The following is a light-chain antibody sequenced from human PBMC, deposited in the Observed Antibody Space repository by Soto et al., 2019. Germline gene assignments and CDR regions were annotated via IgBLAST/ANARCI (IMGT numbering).Light chain of an antibody. J-gene: IGKJ1*01. CDR2: AAS. CDR3: QQYNNWPRT. V-gene: IGKV1-9*01. Sequence: DIQLTQSPSFLSASVGDRVTITCRASQGISTYLAWYQQKPGKAPKLLIYAASTLQSGVPSRFSGSASGSEFTLTISSLQPEDFAVYYCQQYNNWPRTSGQGTKVDIK. CDR1: QGISTY.